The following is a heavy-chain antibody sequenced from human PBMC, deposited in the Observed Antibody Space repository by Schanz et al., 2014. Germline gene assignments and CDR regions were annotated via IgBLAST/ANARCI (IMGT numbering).Heavy chain of an antibody. CDR2: IYYSGSS. CDR3: ARGGYGSGSYREFDY. J-gene: IGHJ4*02. V-gene: IGHV4-61*10. Sequence: QVLLQESGPGLVKPSGTLSLTCAVSGASISSATYYWSWVRQPAGKGLEWIGYIYYSGSSDYNPSLKSRVTISVDTSKSQFSLKLSSVTAADTAVYYCARGGYGSGSYREFDYWGQGTLVTGSS. CDR1: GASISSATYY. D-gene: IGHD3-10*01.